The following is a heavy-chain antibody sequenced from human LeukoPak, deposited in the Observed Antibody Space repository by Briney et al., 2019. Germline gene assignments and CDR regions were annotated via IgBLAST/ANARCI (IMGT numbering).Heavy chain of an antibody. CDR3: ASFSIAAAAPDY. CDR1: GGSVSSGDYY. J-gene: IGHJ4*02. CDR2: IYYSGST. Sequence: SQTLSLTCTVSGGSVSSGDYYWSWIRQPPGKGLEWIGYIYYSGSTYYNPSLKSRVTISVDTSKNQFSLKLSSVTAADTAVYYCASFSIAAAAPDYWGQGTLVTVSS. V-gene: IGHV4-30-4*01. D-gene: IGHD6-13*01.